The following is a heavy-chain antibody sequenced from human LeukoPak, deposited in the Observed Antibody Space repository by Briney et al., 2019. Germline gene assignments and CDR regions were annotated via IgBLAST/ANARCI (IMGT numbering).Heavy chain of an antibody. CDR3: AGGYGDFWYDY. V-gene: IGHV4-30-4*07. Sequence: NASQTLSLTCAVSGGSIRSGGYSWSWIRQPPGKGLEWIGYIYYSGSTYYNPSLKSRVTISVDTSKNQFSLKLSSVTAADTALYYCAGGYGDFWYDYWGQGTLVTVSS. D-gene: IGHD4-17*01. CDR1: GGSIRSGGYS. CDR2: IYYSGST. J-gene: IGHJ4*02.